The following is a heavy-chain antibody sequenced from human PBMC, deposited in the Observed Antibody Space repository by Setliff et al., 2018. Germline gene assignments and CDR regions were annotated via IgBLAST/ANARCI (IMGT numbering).Heavy chain of an antibody. D-gene: IGHD2-2*01. CDR3: ARARYCSSTSCYYYYYMDV. V-gene: IGHV3-7*01. J-gene: IGHJ6*03. CDR1: GFTFSYYW. Sequence: HPGGSLRLSCAASGFTFSYYWMSWVRQAPGKGLEWVANIQQDGSEKYQVDSVMGRLTISRDNAKNTLYLQMNSLRAEDTAVYYCARARYCSSTSCYYYYYMDVWGKGTTVTVSS. CDR2: IQQDGSEK.